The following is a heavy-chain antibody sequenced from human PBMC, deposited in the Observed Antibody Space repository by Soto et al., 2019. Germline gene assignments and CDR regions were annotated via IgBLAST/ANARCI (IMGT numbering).Heavy chain of an antibody. D-gene: IGHD6-6*01. Sequence: GGSLRLSCAVSGVTLGKSGIHWVRQAPGKGLQWVAVISSNGSHLFYADSVRGRFTVSRDNGNNTIYLQMNGLKSEDTGVYYCVTGSGVLESLWGQGTLVTVSS. CDR3: VTGSGVLESL. V-gene: IGHV3-30*03. CDR2: ISSNGSHL. J-gene: IGHJ4*02. CDR1: GVTLGKSG.